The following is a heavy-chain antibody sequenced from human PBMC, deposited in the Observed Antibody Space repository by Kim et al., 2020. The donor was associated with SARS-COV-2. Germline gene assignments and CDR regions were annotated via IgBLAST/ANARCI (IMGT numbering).Heavy chain of an antibody. CDR3: ARGPTYCGGDCYSGAFDI. V-gene: IGHV4-34*01. D-gene: IGHD2-21*02. CDR2: INHSGST. CDR1: GGSFSGYY. Sequence: SETLSLTCAVYGGSFSGYYWSWIRQPPGKGLEWIGEINHSGSTNYNPSLKSRVTISVDTSKNQFSLKLSSVTAADTAVYYCARGPTYCGGDCYSGAFDI. J-gene: IGHJ3*02.